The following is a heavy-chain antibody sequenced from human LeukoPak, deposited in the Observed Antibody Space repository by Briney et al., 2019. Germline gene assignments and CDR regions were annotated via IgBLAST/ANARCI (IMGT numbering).Heavy chain of an antibody. D-gene: IGHD3-10*01. Sequence: PSEPLSLTCTVSGGSISSNSYYWGWIRQPPAKGLEWIGSIYYNGSTYYNPSLKSRLTISVDTSKTHFSLKLSSVTAADTAVYYCARHRYYYRSGSYYGAPYYMDVWGKGTTVTVSS. CDR1: GGSISSNSYY. V-gene: IGHV4-39*01. CDR2: IYYNGST. J-gene: IGHJ6*03. CDR3: ARHRYYYRSGSYYGAPYYMDV.